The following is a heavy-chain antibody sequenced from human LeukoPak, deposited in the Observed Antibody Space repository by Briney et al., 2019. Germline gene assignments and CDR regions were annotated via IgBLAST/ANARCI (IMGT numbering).Heavy chain of an antibody. CDR2: INHSGST. V-gene: IGHV4-34*01. Sequence: SETLSLTCAVYGGSFSGYYWSWIRQPPGKGLEWIGEINHSGSTNYNPSLKSRVTISVDTSKNQFSLKLSSVTAADTAVYYCARGLYYDYVWGSYRYNYYFDYWGQGTLVTVSS. CDR3: ARGLYYDYVWGSYRYNYYFDY. J-gene: IGHJ4*02. CDR1: GGSFSGYY. D-gene: IGHD3-16*02.